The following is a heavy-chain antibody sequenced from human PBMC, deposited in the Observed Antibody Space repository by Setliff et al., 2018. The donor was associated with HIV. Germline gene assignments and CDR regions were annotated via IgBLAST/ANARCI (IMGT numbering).Heavy chain of an antibody. V-gene: IGHV1-2*02. D-gene: IGHD3-22*01. Sequence: GASVKVSCKASGYTFTGYYMHWVRQAPGQGLEWMGWIHPKTGGTDYAQKFQGRVTMTRDTSISAAYMDLSRLTSDDTAVFYCARAPYHYDGRGNDFNWFDPWGQGTLVTVSS. CDR2: IHPKTGGT. CDR3: ARAPYHYDGRGNDFNWFDP. CDR1: GYTFTGYY. J-gene: IGHJ5*02.